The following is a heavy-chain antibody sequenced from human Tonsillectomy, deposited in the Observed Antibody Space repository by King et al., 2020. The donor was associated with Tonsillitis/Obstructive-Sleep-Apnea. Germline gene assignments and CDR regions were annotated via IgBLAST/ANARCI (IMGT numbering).Heavy chain of an antibody. V-gene: IGHV3-20*04. D-gene: IGHD6-13*01. Sequence: QLVQSGGGVVRPGGSLRLSCAASGFTFDDYGMSWVRQAPGKGLEWVSGITWNESRTGYADSVKGRFSISRDNAKNSLYLQRNSLRVEDTALYYCVSSFFLRIAAPRPFDYWGQGTLVTVSS. CDR2: ITWNESRT. J-gene: IGHJ4*02. CDR1: GFTFDDYG. CDR3: VSSFFLRIAAPRPFDY.